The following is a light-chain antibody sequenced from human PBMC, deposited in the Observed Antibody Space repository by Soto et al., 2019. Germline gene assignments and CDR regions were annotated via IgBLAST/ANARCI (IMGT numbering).Light chain of an antibody. CDR2: GAS. CDR1: QRISTF. CDR3: QQTHTRPYT. V-gene: IGKV1-39*01. J-gene: IGKJ1*01. Sequence: DIQMTQSPSSLSASVGDRVTITCRASQRISTFLSWYQHPGKAPKLLIFGASNLQSGVPSRFGGSGSGTDFTLSVSGLQVEDFATYYCQQTHTRPYTLGQGTTVDIK.